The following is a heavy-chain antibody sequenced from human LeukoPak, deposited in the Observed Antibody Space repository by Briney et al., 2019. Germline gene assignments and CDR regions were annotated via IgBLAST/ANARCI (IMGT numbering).Heavy chain of an antibody. CDR1: GGSFSGFY. V-gene: IGHV4-34*01. J-gene: IGHJ1*01. CDR2: INHSGST. CDR3: ARTMVRGVKGYFQH. D-gene: IGHD3-10*01. Sequence: SETLSLTCAVYGGSFSGFYWSWIRQPPGKGLEWIGEINHSGSTNYTPSLKSRVTISVDMSKNQFSLKLKFVTAADTAVYYCARTMVRGVKGYFQHWGQGTLVTVSS.